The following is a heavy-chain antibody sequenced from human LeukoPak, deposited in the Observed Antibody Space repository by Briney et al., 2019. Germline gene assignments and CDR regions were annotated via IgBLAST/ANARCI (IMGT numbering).Heavy chain of an antibody. CDR2: IYYSGST. D-gene: IGHD6-19*01. J-gene: IGHJ4*02. Sequence: SETLSLTCTVSGGSISSSSYYWGWIRQPPGKGLEWIGSIYYSGSTYYHPSLKSRVTISVDTSKNQFSLKLSSVTAADTAVYYCASSYSSGFFDYWGQGTLVTVSS. CDR3: ASSYSSGFFDY. CDR1: GGSISSSSYY. V-gene: IGHV4-39*01.